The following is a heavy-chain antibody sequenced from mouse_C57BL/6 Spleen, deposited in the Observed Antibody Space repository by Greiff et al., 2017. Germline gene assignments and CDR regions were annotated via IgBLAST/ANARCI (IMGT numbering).Heavy chain of an antibody. Sequence: VQLQESGPGLVQPSQSLSITCTVSGFSLTSYGVHWVRQPPGKGLEWLGVIWSGGSTDYNAAFISRLSISKDNSKSQVFFKMNSLQADDTAIYYCANYDGYYEGAMDYWGQGTSVTVSS. D-gene: IGHD2-3*01. CDR1: GFSLTSYG. V-gene: IGHV2-4*01. CDR3: ANYDGYYEGAMDY. J-gene: IGHJ4*01. CDR2: IWSGGST.